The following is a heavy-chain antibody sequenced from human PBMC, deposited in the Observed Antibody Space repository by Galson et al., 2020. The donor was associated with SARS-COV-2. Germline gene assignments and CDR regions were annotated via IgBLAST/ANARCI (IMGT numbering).Heavy chain of an antibody. J-gene: IGHJ6*03. D-gene: IGHD2-15*01. V-gene: IGHV4-34*01. CDR3: ARGSVVVAALWSYYYYYYMDV. Sequence: SETLSLTCAVYGGSFSGYYWSWIRQPPGKGLEWIGEINHSGSTNYNPSLKSRVTISVDTSKNQFSLKLSSVTAADTAVYYCARGSVVVAALWSYYYYYYMDVGGKGTTVTISS. CDR1: GGSFSGYY. CDR2: INHSGST.